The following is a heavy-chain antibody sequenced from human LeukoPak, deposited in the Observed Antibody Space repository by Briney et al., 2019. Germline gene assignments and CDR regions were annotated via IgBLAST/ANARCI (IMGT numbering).Heavy chain of an antibody. J-gene: IGHJ6*03. Sequence: GGTLRLSCAASGFTFSSYGMHWVRQAPGKGLEWVAFIRYDGSNKYYADSVKGRFTISRDNSKNTLYLQMNSLRAEDTAVYYCATADTVTAYYYYYMDVWGKGTTVTVSS. D-gene: IGHD4-17*01. CDR3: ATADTVTAYYYYYMDV. CDR2: IRYDGSNK. CDR1: GFTFSSYG. V-gene: IGHV3-30*02.